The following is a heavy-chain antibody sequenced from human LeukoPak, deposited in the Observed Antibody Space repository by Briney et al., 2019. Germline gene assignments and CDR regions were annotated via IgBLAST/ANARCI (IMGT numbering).Heavy chain of an antibody. J-gene: IGHJ4*02. CDR1: GGSIRSSYYY. CDR2: IYDSGST. V-gene: IGHV4-39*01. CDR3: ARRRLLWFGELLVDY. Sequence: PSETLSLTCTVSGGSIRSSYYYWGWIRQPPGKGLEWIGSIYDSGSTYYNPSLKSRVTISVDTSKNQFSLKLSSVTAADTAVYYCARRRLLWFGELLVDYWGQGTLITVSS. D-gene: IGHD3-10*01.